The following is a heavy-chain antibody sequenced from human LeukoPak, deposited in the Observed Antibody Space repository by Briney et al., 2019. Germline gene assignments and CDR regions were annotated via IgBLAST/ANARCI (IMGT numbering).Heavy chain of an antibody. D-gene: IGHD5-12*01. Sequence: SVKVSCKASGGTFSSYAINWVRQAPGQGLEWMGRIIPILGIANYAQKFQGRVTITADKSTSTAYMELSSLRSEDTAVYYCASLRGYTGYGNDYWGQGTLVTVSS. V-gene: IGHV1-69*04. CDR1: GGTFSSYA. CDR3: ASLRGYTGYGNDY. J-gene: IGHJ4*02. CDR2: IIPILGIA.